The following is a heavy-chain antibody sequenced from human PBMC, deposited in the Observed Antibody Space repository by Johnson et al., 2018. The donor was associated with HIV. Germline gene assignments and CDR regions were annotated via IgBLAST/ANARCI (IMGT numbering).Heavy chain of an antibody. CDR3: AGKTGYDAFDM. CDR1: GFTFSSYG. Sequence: QVQLVESGGGVVQPGRSLRLSCAASGFTFSSYGMHWVRQAPGKGLEWVAVIWYDGSNKYYADSVKGRFTISRDNSKNTLYLKMNSLRVEDTAVYFCAGKTGYDAFDMWGQGTMVTVSS. V-gene: IGHV3-33*01. J-gene: IGHJ3*02. CDR2: IWYDGSNK. D-gene: IGHD3-9*01.